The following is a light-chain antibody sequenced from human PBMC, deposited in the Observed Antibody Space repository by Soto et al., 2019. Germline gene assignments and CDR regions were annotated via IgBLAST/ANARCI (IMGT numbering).Light chain of an antibody. CDR2: GAS. J-gene: IGKJ5*01. Sequence: VMTHAPATLSVSPGETATLSCRASQTINNNVAWYQLKDGQVPRLVIYGASTRATDIPARFSGSGSGTEFTLTISRLEPEDFAVYYCQQYGSSPITFGQGTRLEIK. V-gene: IGKV3-15*01. CDR3: QQYGSSPIT. CDR1: QTINNN.